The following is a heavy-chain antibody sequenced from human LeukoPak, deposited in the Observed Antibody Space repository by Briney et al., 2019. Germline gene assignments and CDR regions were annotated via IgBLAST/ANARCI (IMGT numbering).Heavy chain of an antibody. J-gene: IGHJ4*02. CDR3: ARRARYCSSTSCYPNFDY. CDR1: GYTFTSYD. D-gene: IGHD2-2*01. CDR2: MNPNSGNT. Sequence: ASVKVSCKASGYTFTSYDINWVRQATGQGLEWMGWMNPNSGNTGYAQKFQGRVTITRNTSISIAYMELSSLRSEDTAVYYCARRARYCSSTSCYPNFDYWGQGTLVTVSS. V-gene: IGHV1-8*03.